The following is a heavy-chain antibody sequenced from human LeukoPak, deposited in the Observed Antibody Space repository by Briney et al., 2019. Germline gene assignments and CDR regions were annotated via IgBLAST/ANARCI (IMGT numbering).Heavy chain of an antibody. Sequence: GGSLRLSCAASGFTFSDYYMSWIRQAPGKGLEWVSAISGSGGSTYYADSVKGRFTISRDNSKNTLYLQMNSLRAEDTAVYYCAKDWGIVVVPAALDYWGQGTLVTVSS. J-gene: IGHJ4*02. CDR1: GFTFSDYY. D-gene: IGHD2-2*01. CDR2: ISGSGGST. CDR3: AKDWGIVVVPAALDY. V-gene: IGHV3-23*01.